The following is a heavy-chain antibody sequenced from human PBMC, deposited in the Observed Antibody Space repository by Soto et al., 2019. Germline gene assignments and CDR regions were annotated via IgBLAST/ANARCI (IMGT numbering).Heavy chain of an antibody. CDR2: ITWNSRVL. V-gene: IGHV3-9*01. CDR3: AKGRYDFWSPYYFDS. D-gene: IGHD3-3*01. J-gene: IGHJ4*02. Sequence: LRLSCVGTGLNFDDFAMHWVRQAPGKGLEWVSGITWNSRVLAYADSVKGRFTISRGNARNSLYLQMDSLRDEDTALYYCAKGRYDFWSPYYFDSWGQGTLVTVSS. CDR1: GLNFDDFA.